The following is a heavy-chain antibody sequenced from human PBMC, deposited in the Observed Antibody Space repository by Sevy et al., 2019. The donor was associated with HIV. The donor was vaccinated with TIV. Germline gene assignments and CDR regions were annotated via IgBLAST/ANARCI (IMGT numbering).Heavy chain of an antibody. V-gene: IGHV3-11*01. CDR3: ARGAAGDVFDI. Sequence: GGSLRLSCATSGFTFSDHFMNWIRQAPGKGLEWVSDIRGSADITYYADSVKGRFAISRDNAKNSLFLEMNSLRAEDTAVYYCARGAAGDVFDIWGQGTKVTVSS. CDR2: IRGSADIT. J-gene: IGHJ3*02. CDR1: GFTFSDHF.